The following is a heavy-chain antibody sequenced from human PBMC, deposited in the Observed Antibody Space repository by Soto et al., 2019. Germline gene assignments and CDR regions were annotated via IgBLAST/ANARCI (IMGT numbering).Heavy chain of an antibody. D-gene: IGHD5-18*01. CDR3: TSPRYSYGYFDY. J-gene: IGHJ4*02. CDR2: INHSGST. Sequence: QVLLQQWGVELLKPSETLSLTCAVYGGSFSGYYWSWIRQPPGKGLEWIGEINHSGSTNYNPSLKSRVTISVDTSKNQFSLKLSSVTAADTAVYYCTSPRYSYGYFDYWSQGTLVTVSS. CDR1: GGSFSGYY. V-gene: IGHV4-34*01.